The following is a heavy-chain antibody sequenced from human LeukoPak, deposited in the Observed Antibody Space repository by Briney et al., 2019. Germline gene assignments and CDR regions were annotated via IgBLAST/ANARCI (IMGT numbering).Heavy chain of an antibody. CDR1: GGSISSGSYY. Sequence: PSETLSLTCTVSGGSISSGSYYWSWIRQPAGKGLEWIGRIYTSGSTNYNPSLKSRATISVDTSKNQFSLKLSSVTAADTAVYYCARGGCSGGSCYVDYWGQGTLVTVSS. J-gene: IGHJ4*02. CDR2: IYTSGST. D-gene: IGHD2-15*01. CDR3: ARGGCSGGSCYVDY. V-gene: IGHV4-61*02.